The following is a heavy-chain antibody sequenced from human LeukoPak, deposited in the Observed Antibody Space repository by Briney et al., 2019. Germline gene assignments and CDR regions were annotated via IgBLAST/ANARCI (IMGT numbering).Heavy chain of an antibody. Sequence: GASVKVSCKASGYTFTSYDINWVRQATGRGLEWMGWMNPNSGNTGYAQKFQGRVTMTRNTSISTAYMELSSLRSEDTAVYYGARGVQGPLGDWFDPWGQGTLVTVSS. D-gene: IGHD1-1*01. V-gene: IGHV1-8*01. CDR3: ARGVQGPLGDWFDP. CDR1: GYTFTSYD. J-gene: IGHJ5*02. CDR2: MNPNSGNT.